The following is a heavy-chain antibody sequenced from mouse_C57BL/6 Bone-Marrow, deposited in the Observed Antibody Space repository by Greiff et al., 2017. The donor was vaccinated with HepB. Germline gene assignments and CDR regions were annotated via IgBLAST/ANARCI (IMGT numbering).Heavy chain of an antibody. D-gene: IGHD3-2*02. J-gene: IGHJ4*01. CDR1: GYTFTEYT. CDR3: ARHPYSSCYGDAMDY. V-gene: IGHV1-62-2*01. Sequence: QVQLQQSGAELVKPGASVKLSCKASGYTFTEYTIHWVKQRSGRGLEWIGWFDPGSGSIKYNEKFKDKATLTADKSSSTVYMELSRLTSEDSAVYCCARHPYSSCYGDAMDYWGQGTSATVSS. CDR2: FDPGSGSI.